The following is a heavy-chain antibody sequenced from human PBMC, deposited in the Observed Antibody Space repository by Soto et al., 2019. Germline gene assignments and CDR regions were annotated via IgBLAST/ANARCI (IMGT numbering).Heavy chain of an antibody. D-gene: IGHD3-3*01. J-gene: IGHJ3*02. Sequence: ASEILSLTCTVSGGSISTYYWNWIRQSPGKGLEWIGYIYRTGSTHYNPSLNSRAAISLGTSRNQFSLQLNSVTAADTAVYFCARQIGDDPFDIWGQGTMVTVSS. CDR2: IYRTGST. CDR1: GGSISTYY. CDR3: ARQIGDDPFDI. V-gene: IGHV4-4*09.